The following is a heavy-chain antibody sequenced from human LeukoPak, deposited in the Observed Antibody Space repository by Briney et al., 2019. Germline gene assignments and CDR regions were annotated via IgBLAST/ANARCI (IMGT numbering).Heavy chain of an antibody. D-gene: IGHD3-10*01. CDR3: AKFGLAGSGRYHDAFDI. V-gene: IGHV3-23*01. Sequence: GGSLRLSCAASGFTVSSNYMSWVRQAPGKGLEWVSAITGSGGSTYYADSVKGRSAISRDNSKNTLYLQMNGLRVEDTAVYYCAKFGLAGSGRYHDAFDIWGQGTVVTVSS. J-gene: IGHJ3*02. CDR2: ITGSGGST. CDR1: GFTVSSNY.